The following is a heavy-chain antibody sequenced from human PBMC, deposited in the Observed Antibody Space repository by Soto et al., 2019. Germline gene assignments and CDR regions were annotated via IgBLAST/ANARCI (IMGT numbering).Heavy chain of an antibody. CDR1: GGSISSYY. V-gene: IGHV4-59*08. CDR2: IYYSGST. Sequence: SETLSLTCTVSGGSISSYYWSWIRQPPGKGLEWIGYIYYSGSTNYNPSLKSRVTISVDTSKNQFSLKLSSVTAADTAVYYCASTDCSSTSCFPSYYMDVWGKGTTVTVSS. CDR3: ASTDCSSTSCFPSYYMDV. J-gene: IGHJ6*03. D-gene: IGHD2-2*01.